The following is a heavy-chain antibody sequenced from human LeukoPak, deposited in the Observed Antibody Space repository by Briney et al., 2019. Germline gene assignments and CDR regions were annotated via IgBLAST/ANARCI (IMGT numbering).Heavy chain of an antibody. D-gene: IGHD3-22*01. Sequence: SETLSLTCSVSGGSISSYYWSWIRQTPGKGLEWIGEINHSGSTYYNASLRSRVTTSVDTSKNQFSLKLSSVTAADTAVYYCAKSTYYYDTFVNAFDLWGQGTVVTVSS. CDR3: AKSTYYYDTFVNAFDL. J-gene: IGHJ3*01. CDR2: INHSGST. V-gene: IGHV4-59*04. CDR1: GGSISSYY.